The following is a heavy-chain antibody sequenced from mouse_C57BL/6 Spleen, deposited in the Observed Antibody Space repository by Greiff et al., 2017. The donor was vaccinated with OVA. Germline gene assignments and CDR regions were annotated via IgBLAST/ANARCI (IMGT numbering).Heavy chain of an antibody. Sequence: EVQLVESGGGLVKPGGSLKLSCAASGFTFSSYAMSWVRQTPEKRLEWVATISDGGSYTYSPDNVKGRFTISRDNAKHNLYLQMRHLESEDTAMYYCAREDDYYDYWGQGTTLTVSS. J-gene: IGHJ2*01. D-gene: IGHD2-3*01. CDR2: ISDGGSYT. CDR3: AREDDYYDY. CDR1: GFTFSSYA. V-gene: IGHV5-4*01.